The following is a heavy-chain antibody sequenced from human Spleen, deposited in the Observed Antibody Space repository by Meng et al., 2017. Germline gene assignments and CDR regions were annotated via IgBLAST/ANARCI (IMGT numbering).Heavy chain of an antibody. Sequence: GESLKISCAASEFTFSSYAMHWVRQAPGKGLEWVAVISYDGSNKYYADSVKGRFAISRHNSKNTLYLQMNSLRAEDTALYYCAKYSYGLGDYLDYWGQGALVTVSS. CDR3: AKYSYGLGDYLDY. CDR1: EFTFSSYA. J-gene: IGHJ4*02. CDR2: ISYDGSNK. V-gene: IGHV3-30*09. D-gene: IGHD5-18*01.